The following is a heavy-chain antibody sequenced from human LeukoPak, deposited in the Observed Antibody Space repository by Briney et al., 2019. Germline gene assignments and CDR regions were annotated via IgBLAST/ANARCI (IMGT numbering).Heavy chain of an antibody. J-gene: IGHJ6*02. Sequence: SVKVSCKASGGTFSSYAISWVRQAPGQGLEWMGGIIPIFGTANYAQKFQGRVTITADESTSTAYMELSSLRSEDTAVYYCARDRVVAAASGDYYYYGMDVWGQGTTVTVSS. CDR1: GGTFSSYA. CDR3: ARDRVVAAASGDYYYYGMDV. V-gene: IGHV1-69*01. CDR2: IIPIFGTA. D-gene: IGHD6-13*01.